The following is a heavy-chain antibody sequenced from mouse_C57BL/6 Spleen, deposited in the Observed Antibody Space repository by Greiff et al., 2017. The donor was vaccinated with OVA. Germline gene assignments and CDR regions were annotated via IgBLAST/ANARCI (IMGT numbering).Heavy chain of an antibody. CDR3: ARQHATAQALDY. CDR2: IYPGSGST. D-gene: IGHD3-2*02. J-gene: IGHJ2*01. V-gene: IGHV1-55*01. CDR1: GYTFTSYW. Sequence: QVQLQQPGAELVKPGASVKMSCKASGYTFTSYWITWVKQRPGQGLEWIGDIYPGSGSTNYNEKFKSKATLTVDTSSSTAYMQLSSLTSEDSAVYYCARQHATAQALDYWGQGTTLTVSS.